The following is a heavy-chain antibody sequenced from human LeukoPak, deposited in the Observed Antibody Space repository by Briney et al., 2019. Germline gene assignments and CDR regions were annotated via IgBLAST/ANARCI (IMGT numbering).Heavy chain of an antibody. CDR3: ARGPYSYDSSGAFDI. Sequence: PSRTLSLTCTVSGDSISSGDYYWSWIRQPAGTGLEWIGRISSSGSTNYNPSLKSRVTISVDTSKNQFSLKLSSVTAADTAVYFCARGPYSYDSSGAFDIWGQGTMVTVSS. CDR1: GDSISSGDYY. CDR2: ISSSGST. D-gene: IGHD3-22*01. V-gene: IGHV4-61*02. J-gene: IGHJ3*02.